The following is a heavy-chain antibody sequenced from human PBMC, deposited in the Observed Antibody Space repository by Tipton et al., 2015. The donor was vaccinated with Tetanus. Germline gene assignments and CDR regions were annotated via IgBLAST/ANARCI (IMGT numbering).Heavy chain of an antibody. CDR2: IYYTGST. CDR1: GASSTSGDYY. J-gene: IGHJ3*02. V-gene: IGHV4-39*01. D-gene: IGHD3/OR15-3a*01. CDR3: ARWTASGKGAFDI. Sequence: TLSLTCTVSGASSTSGDYYWAWIRQPPGKGPEWIGRIYYTGSTYYNPSLKSRVTISEDTSKNPFSLKLSSVIAADTAMYYCARWTASGKGAFDIWGQGTMVPVSS.